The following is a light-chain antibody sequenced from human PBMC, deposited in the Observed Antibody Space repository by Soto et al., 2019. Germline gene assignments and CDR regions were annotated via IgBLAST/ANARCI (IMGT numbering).Light chain of an antibody. V-gene: IGKV3D-20*02. CDR3: QQRSNWRIT. CDR2: GAS. Sequence: IVLTQSPGTLSLSPGERATLSCRASQSVSSSYLAWYQQKPGQAPRLLIYGASSRATGIPDRFSGSGSGTDFTLTISSLEPEDFAVYYCQQRSNWRITFGQGTRLEIK. CDR1: QSVSSSY. J-gene: IGKJ5*01.